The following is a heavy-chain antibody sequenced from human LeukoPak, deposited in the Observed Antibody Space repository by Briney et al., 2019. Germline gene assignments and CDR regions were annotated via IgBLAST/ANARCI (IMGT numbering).Heavy chain of an antibody. CDR1: GGSISSSSYY. Sequence: PSETLSLTCTVSGGSISSSSYYWGWIRQPPGKGLEWIGSIYYSGSTHYNPSLKSRVTISVDTSKNQFSLKLSSVTAADTAVYYCARIVVVPAAKFDYWGQGTLVTVSS. V-gene: IGHV4-39*07. CDR3: ARIVVVPAAKFDY. J-gene: IGHJ4*02. D-gene: IGHD2-2*01. CDR2: IYYSGST.